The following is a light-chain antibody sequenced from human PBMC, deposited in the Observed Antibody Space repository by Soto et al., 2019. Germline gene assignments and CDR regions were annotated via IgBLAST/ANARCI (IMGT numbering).Light chain of an antibody. J-gene: IGLJ2*01. CDR3: ASYTSSSTSVI. CDR2: EVN. CDR1: SSDVGDYNY. V-gene: IGLV2-14*01. Sequence: QSVLTQPASVSGSPGQSITISCTGASSDVGDYNYVSWYQHHPGKAPKLLIYEVNNRPSGVSSRFSGSKSGNTASLTISGLQAEDEADYYCASYTSSSTSVIFGRGTKVTV.